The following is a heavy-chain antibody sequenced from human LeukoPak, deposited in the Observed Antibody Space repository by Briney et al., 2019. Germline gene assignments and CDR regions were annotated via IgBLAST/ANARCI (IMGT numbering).Heavy chain of an antibody. D-gene: IGHD5-18*01. CDR3: ARDPLSVDTAMDPYNWFDP. Sequence: PSETLSLTCTVSGGSISSSSYYWGWIRQPPGKGLEWIGSIYYSGSTYYNPSLKSRVTMSVDTSKNQFSLKLSSVTAADTAVYYCARDPLSVDTAMDPYNWFDPWGQGTLVTVSS. CDR1: GGSISSSSYY. CDR2: IYYSGST. J-gene: IGHJ5*02. V-gene: IGHV4-39*07.